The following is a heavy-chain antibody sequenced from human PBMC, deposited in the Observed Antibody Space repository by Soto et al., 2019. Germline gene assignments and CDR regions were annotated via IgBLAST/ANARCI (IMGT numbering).Heavy chain of an antibody. J-gene: IGHJ5*02. Sequence: SETLSLTCTVSGGSISSSSYYWGWIRQPPGKGLEWIGSIYYSGSTYYNPSLKSRVTISVDTSKNQFSLKLSSVTAADTAVYYCARQEETATLAWFDPWGQGTLVTVSS. CDR1: GGSISSSSYY. V-gene: IGHV4-39*01. D-gene: IGHD2-15*01. CDR3: ARQEETATLAWFDP. CDR2: IYYSGST.